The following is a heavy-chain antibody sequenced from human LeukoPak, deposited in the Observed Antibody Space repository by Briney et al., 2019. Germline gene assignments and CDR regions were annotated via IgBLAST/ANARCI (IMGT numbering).Heavy chain of an antibody. CDR2: TSFDGSDA. CDR3: AKDQQLEPFHY. J-gene: IGHJ4*02. Sequence: GGSLRLSCAATGFTFSGFWMHWVRQAPGKGLVWVSCTSFDGSDATYADSVKGRFTISRDNSKNALYLQMNSLRAEDTAMYYCAKDQQLEPFHYWGQGTLVTVSS. V-gene: IGHV3-74*01. CDR1: GFTFSGFW. D-gene: IGHD1-1*01.